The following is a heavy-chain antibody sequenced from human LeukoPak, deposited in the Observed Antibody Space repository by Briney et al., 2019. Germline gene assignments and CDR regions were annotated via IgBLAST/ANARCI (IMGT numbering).Heavy chain of an antibody. V-gene: IGHV1-18*01. D-gene: IGHD3/OR15-3a*01. Sequence: ASVKVSCKASGYTFTSYGISWVRQAPGQGLEWMGWISAYNGNTNYAQKLQGRVTMTTDTSTSTAYMELRSLRSDDKAVYYCARLRFGLNWFDPWGQGTLVTVSS. J-gene: IGHJ5*02. CDR1: GYTFTSYG. CDR3: ARLRFGLNWFDP. CDR2: ISAYNGNT.